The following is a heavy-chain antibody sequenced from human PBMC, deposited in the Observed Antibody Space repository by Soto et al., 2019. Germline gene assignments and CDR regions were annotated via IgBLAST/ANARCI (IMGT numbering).Heavy chain of an antibody. D-gene: IGHD2-2*01. CDR1: GFTFSSYA. CDR2: ISGSGGST. CDR3: AKIVAPSLGYCSSTSFRRDYYYYGMDV. J-gene: IGHJ6*02. V-gene: IGHV3-23*01. Sequence: EVQLLESGGGLVQPGGSLRLSCAASGFTFSSYAMSWVRQAPGKGLEWVSAISGSGGSTYYADSVKGRFTISRDNSKNTLYLQMNSLRAEDTDVYYCAKIVAPSLGYCSSTSFRRDYYYYGMDVWGQGTTVTVSS.